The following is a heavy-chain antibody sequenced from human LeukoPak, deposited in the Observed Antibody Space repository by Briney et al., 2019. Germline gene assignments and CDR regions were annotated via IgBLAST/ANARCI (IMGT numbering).Heavy chain of an antibody. V-gene: IGHV4-34*01. CDR1: GGSFSGYY. CDR3: ARHDYGDYVLDY. Sequence: SETLSLTCAVYGGSFSGYYWSWIRQPPGKGLEWIGEINHSGSTNYNPSLKSRVTISVDTSKNQFSLKLSSVTAADTAVYYCARHDYGDYVLDYWGQGTLVTVSS. D-gene: IGHD4-17*01. J-gene: IGHJ4*02. CDR2: INHSGST.